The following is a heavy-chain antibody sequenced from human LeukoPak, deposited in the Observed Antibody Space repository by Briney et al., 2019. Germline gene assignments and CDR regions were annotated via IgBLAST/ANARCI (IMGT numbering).Heavy chain of an antibody. CDR1: GFTFSSYG. CDR3: ARDFSRTGLVRYYYYYMDV. CDR2: IRDDGSNK. Sequence: PGGSLRLSCAASGFTFSSYGMHWVRQAPGKGLEWVAFIRDDGSNKYYADSVKGRFTISRDNSKNTLYLQMNSLRAEDTAVYYCARDFSRTGLVRYYYYYMDVWGKGTTVTASS. J-gene: IGHJ6*03. V-gene: IGHV3-30*02. D-gene: IGHD6-6*01.